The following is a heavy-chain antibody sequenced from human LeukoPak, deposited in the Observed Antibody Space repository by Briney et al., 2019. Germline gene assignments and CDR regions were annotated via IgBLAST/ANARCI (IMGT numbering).Heavy chain of an antibody. CDR3: ARASMATINYYYFYMDA. CDR1: GFPLIKYA. D-gene: IGHD5-24*01. V-gene: IGHV3-30*04. CDR2: ISFDGKNE. Sequence: GGSLRLSCEASGFPLIKYAMHWVRQAPGKGLEWVAFISFDGKNEFYADSVKGRFTISRDNSRNTLFLQMNSLKTEDTAIYYCARASMATINYYYFYMDAWGKGTTVTVSS. J-gene: IGHJ6*03.